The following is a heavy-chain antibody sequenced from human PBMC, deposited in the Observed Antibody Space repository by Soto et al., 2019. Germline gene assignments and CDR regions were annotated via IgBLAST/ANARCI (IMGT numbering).Heavy chain of an antibody. Sequence: PGWSLRLSCETSVFSFIVYGMHWVRQAPGKGLEWVAVIWYDASKQFYAASVEGRFTTSRDNSKAILYLQMNSLRAEDTAVYYCAAWAEGATEVHWGQGTLVTVSS. J-gene: IGHJ4*02. CDR3: AAWAEGATEVH. V-gene: IGHV3-33*01. D-gene: IGHD2-15*01. CDR1: VFSFIVYG. CDR2: IWYDASKQ.